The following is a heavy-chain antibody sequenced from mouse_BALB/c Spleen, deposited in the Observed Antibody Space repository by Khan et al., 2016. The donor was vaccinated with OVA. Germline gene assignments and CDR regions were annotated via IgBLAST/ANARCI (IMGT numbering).Heavy chain of an antibody. J-gene: IGHJ2*01. D-gene: IGHD1-1*01. CDR1: GYSITSDYA. V-gene: IGHV3-2*02. Sequence: EVKLLESGPGLVKPSQSLSLTCTVTGYSITSDYAWNWIRQFPGNKLEWMGYIKYSGSTSYNPSLKSRISITRNTSQNQFFLQLSSVTTEDTATYYCARSGTMSTVVATDFDSWGQGTTLTVSS. CDR2: IKYSGST. CDR3: ARSGTMSTVVATDFDS.